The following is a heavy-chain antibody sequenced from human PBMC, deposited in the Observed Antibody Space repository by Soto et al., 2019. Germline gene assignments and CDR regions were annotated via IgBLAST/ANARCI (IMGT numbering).Heavy chain of an antibody. J-gene: IGHJ6*02. CDR2: IYSSENT. CDR3: ARLNGYCISTNCHGYYGMDV. D-gene: IGHD2-2*03. CDR1: GDSVSTNSYS. Sequence: QLQLQESGPGLVKPSETLSLTCTVSGDSVSTNSYSWGWIRQSPGKGLEWIGTIYSSENTYYNPSLLSRVTISVDTSKNEFSLRLSSVTAADTAVYYWARLNGYCISTNCHGYYGMDVWGQGTTVTVSS. V-gene: IGHV4-39*01.